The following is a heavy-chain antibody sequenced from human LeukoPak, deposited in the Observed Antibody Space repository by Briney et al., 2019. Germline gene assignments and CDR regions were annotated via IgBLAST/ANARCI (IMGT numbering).Heavy chain of an antibody. D-gene: IGHD3-9*01. V-gene: IGHV4-34*01. Sequence: SETLSLTCAVYGGSFSGYYWSWIRQPPGKGLEWIGEINHSGSTNYNPSLKRRVTISVDTSKNQFSLKLSSVTAADTAVYYCARQESMYYDILTGYYKSNWFDPWGQGTLVTVSS. J-gene: IGHJ5*02. CDR1: GGSFSGYY. CDR3: ARQESMYYDILTGYYKSNWFDP. CDR2: INHSGST.